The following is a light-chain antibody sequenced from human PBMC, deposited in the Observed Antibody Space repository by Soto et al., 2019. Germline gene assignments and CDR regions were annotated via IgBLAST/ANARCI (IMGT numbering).Light chain of an antibody. CDR2: DVN. V-gene: IGLV2-11*01. CDR3: CSYAGSYSYV. J-gene: IGLJ1*01. Sequence: QSALTQPRSVSGSPGQSVTISCPGASSDIGTYNFVSWYQQHPGKAPKLIIYDVNKRPSGVPDRFSGSKSGNTASLTISGLQADDEADYYCCSYAGSYSYVFGTGTKVTVL. CDR1: SSDIGTYNF.